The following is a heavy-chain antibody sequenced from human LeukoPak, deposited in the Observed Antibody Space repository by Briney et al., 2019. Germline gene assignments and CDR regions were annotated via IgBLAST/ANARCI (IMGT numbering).Heavy chain of an antibody. Sequence: PGGSLRLSCAASGFTFSSYAMHWVRQAPGKGLEWVAVISYDGSNKYYADSVKGRFTISRDNSKNTLYLQMNSLRAEDTAVYYCASAYSSSPGYYYYGMDVWGQGTTVTVSS. CDR1: GFTFSSYA. CDR3: ASAYSSSPGYYYYGMDV. D-gene: IGHD6-6*01. CDR2: ISYDGSNK. J-gene: IGHJ6*02. V-gene: IGHV3-30-3*01.